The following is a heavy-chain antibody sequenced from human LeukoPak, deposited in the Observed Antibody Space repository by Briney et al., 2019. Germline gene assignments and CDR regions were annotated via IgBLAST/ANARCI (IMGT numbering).Heavy chain of an antibody. CDR1: GGTFSSYA. CDR2: IIPILGIA. V-gene: IGHV1-69*04. Sequence: GASVKVSCKASGGTFSSYAISWVRQAPGQGLEWMGRIIPILGIANYAQKFQGRVTITADKSTSTAYMELSSLRSEDTAVYYCATVRARVSYYDSSGYIYWGQGTLVTVSS. CDR3: ATVRARVSYYDSSGYIY. J-gene: IGHJ4*02. D-gene: IGHD3-22*01.